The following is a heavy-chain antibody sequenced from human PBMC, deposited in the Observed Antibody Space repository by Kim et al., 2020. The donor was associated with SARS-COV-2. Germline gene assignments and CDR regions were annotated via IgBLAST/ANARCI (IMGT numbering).Heavy chain of an antibody. V-gene: IGHV1-18*01. J-gene: IGHJ4*02. D-gene: IGHD4-17*01. CDR3: ARDHRYGGKDFDY. Sequence: YAQKLKGRVTMTTDTSTSTAYMELRSLRSDDTAVYYCARDHRYGGKDFDYWGQGTLVTVSS.